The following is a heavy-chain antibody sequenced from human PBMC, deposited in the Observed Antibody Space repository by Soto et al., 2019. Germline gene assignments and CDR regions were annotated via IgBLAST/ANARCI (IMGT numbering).Heavy chain of an antibody. Sequence: EVQLLESGGDLVQPGGSLRLSCAASEFTFSASGMTWVRLPPGRGLDYVSAIGPSGSATYYADSVKGRFTISRDNSRNTLYLQMNSLRAEDTAIYYCAKTPRGGDYVDWYFDLWGRGTLVTVSS. J-gene: IGHJ2*01. CDR1: EFTFSASG. V-gene: IGHV3-23*01. D-gene: IGHD4-17*01. CDR2: IGPSGSAT. CDR3: AKTPRGGDYVDWYFDL.